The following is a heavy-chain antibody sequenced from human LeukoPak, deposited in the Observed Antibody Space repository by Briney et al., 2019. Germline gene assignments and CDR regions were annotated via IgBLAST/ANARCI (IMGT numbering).Heavy chain of an antibody. V-gene: IGHV3-30*18. CDR3: AKSSWLQYYYYGVDV. D-gene: IGHD6-13*01. Sequence: GGSLRLSCAASGFTFSSYGMHWVRQAPGKGLEWVAVISYDGSNKYYADSVKGRFTISRDNSKNTLYLQMNSLRAEDTAVYYCAKSSWLQYYYYGVDVWGQGTTVTVSS. J-gene: IGHJ6*02. CDR1: GFTFSSYG. CDR2: ISYDGSNK.